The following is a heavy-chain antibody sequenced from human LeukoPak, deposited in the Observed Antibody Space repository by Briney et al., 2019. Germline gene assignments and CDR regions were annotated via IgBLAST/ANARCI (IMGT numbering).Heavy chain of an antibody. CDR2: IKSDGSDT. Sequence: GGSLTLSCAASGFTFSSYWMHWARHVRGKGLVCVSRIKSDGSDTNYADSVRGRFAISRDNAKNTLYLQLNSLRAEDTAVYYCARGYNSAHDYWGQGTPVTVSS. J-gene: IGHJ4*02. CDR1: GFTFSSYW. CDR3: ARGYNSAHDY. D-gene: IGHD1-1*01. V-gene: IGHV3-74*01.